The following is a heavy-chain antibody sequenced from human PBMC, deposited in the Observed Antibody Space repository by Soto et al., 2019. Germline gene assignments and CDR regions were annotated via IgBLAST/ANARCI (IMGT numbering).Heavy chain of an antibody. D-gene: IGHD3-10*01. Sequence: PSETLSLTCTVSGGSISSSGYYWGWIRQPPGKGLEWIGTIYYSGSTYYNPSLKSRVTISVDTSKNQFSLKLSSVTAADTAVYYCARSRPLSWFGELLSPPFDYWGQGTLVTVSS. CDR3: ARSRPLSWFGELLSPPFDY. J-gene: IGHJ4*02. V-gene: IGHV4-39*01. CDR1: GGSISSSGYY. CDR2: IYYSGST.